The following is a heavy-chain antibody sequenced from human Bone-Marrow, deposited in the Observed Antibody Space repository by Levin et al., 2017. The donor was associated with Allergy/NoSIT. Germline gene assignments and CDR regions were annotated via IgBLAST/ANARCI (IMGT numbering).Heavy chain of an antibody. CDR3: AKDRSEDIAARPNYFDY. J-gene: IGHJ4*02. CDR2: ISGSGGST. Sequence: GGSLRLSCAASGFTFSSYAMSWVRQAPGKGLEWVSAISGSGGSTYYADSVKGRFTISRDNSKNTLYLQMNSLRAEDTAVYYCAKDRSEDIAARPNYFDYWGQGTLVTVSS. D-gene: IGHD6-6*01. CDR1: GFTFSSYA. V-gene: IGHV3-23*01.